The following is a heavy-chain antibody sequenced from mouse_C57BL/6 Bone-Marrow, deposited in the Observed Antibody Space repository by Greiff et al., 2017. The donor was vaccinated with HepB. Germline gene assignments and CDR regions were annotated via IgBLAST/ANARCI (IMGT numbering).Heavy chain of an antibody. V-gene: IGHV3-8*01. CDR3: ANTVVAHYYAMDY. Sequence: VQLQQSGPGLAKPSQPLSLTCSVTGYSITSDYWNWLRKFPGNKLEYMGYISYSGSTYYNPSLKSRISITRDTSKNQYYLQLNSVTTEDTATYYCANTVVAHYYAMDYWGQGTSVTVSS. J-gene: IGHJ4*01. D-gene: IGHD1-1*01. CDR2: ISYSGST. CDR1: GYSITSDY.